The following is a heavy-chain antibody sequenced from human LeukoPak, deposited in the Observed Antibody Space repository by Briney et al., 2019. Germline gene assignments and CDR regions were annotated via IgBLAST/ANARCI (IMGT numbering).Heavy chain of an antibody. V-gene: IGHV3-9*01. J-gene: IGHJ6*02. D-gene: IGHD2-15*01. CDR3: AKDRGWHYYYGMDV. Sequence: GGSLRLSCAASGFTFDDYAMHWVRQAPGKGLEWVSGISWNSGSIGYADSVKGRFTISRDNAKNSLYLQMNSLRAEDTALYHCAKDRGWHYYYGMDVWGQGTTVTVSS. CDR2: ISWNSGSI. CDR1: GFTFDDYA.